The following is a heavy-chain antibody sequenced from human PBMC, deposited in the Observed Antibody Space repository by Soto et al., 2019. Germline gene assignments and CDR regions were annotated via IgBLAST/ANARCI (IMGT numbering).Heavy chain of an antibody. CDR2: ISSSSSYI. CDR3: ARGQVGYYYYYGMDV. CDR1: GFTFSSYS. J-gene: IGHJ6*02. Sequence: GGSLRLSCAASGFTFSSYSMNWVRQAPGKGLEWVSSISSSSSYIYYADSVKGRFTISRDNAKNSLYLQMNSLRAEDTAVYYCARGQVGYYYYYGMDVWGQGTTVTVSS. V-gene: IGHV3-21*01. D-gene: IGHD1-26*01.